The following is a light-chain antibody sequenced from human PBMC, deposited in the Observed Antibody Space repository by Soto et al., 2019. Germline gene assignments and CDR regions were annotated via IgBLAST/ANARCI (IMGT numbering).Light chain of an antibody. CDR1: SSDVGGYNY. Sequence: QSALTQPASVSASPGQSITISCTGTSSDVGGYNYVSWYQQHPGKAPKLMIYDVSSRPSGVSDRFSGSKSGNTASLTISGLQAEDEADYYCSSYTSSSTHDFGTGTKVTVL. CDR3: SSYTSSSTHD. J-gene: IGLJ1*01. V-gene: IGLV2-14*01. CDR2: DVS.